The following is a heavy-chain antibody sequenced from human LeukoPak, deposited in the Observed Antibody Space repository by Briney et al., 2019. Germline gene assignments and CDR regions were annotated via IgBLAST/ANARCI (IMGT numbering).Heavy chain of an antibody. CDR3: ARRPTALDY. J-gene: IGHJ4*02. CDR1: GFTFSSYS. D-gene: IGHD4-17*01. CDR2: ISSSSSTI. Sequence: GGSLRLSCAASGFTFSSYSMNWVRQAPGKGLEWVSYISSSSSTIYYADSVKGRFTISRDNAKNSLYLQMNSLRAEDTAVYYCARRPTALDYWGQGTLVTVSS. V-gene: IGHV3-48*01.